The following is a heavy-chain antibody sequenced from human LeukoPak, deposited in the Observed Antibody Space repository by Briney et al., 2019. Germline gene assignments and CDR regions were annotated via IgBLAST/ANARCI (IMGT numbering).Heavy chain of an antibody. D-gene: IGHD3-3*01. CDR3: AKFSTIFQSGFDY. Sequence: GGSLRLSCAASGFTFSSYAMSWVRQAPGKGLEWVSAISGSGGSTYYADSVKGRFTISRDNSKNTLYLQMNSLGAEDTAVYCCAKFSTIFQSGFDYWGQGTLVTVSS. J-gene: IGHJ4*02. CDR2: ISGSGGST. CDR1: GFTFSSYA. V-gene: IGHV3-23*01.